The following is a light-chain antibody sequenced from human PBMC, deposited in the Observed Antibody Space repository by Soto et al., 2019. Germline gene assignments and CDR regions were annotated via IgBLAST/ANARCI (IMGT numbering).Light chain of an antibody. J-gene: IGLJ1*01. CDR3: QSYDSSMSGNYV. CDR2: GNS. V-gene: IGLV1-40*01. CDR1: SSNIGAGYD. Sequence: QSALTQPPSVSGAPLQRVTISCTGSSSNIGAGYDVHWYQQLPGTAPKLLIYGNSNRPSGVPDRFSGSKSGTSASLAITGLQAEDEADYYCQSYDSSMSGNYVFGTGTKVTV.